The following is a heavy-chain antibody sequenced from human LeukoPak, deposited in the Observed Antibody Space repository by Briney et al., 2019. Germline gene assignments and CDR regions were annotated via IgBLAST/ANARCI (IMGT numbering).Heavy chain of an antibody. D-gene: IGHD6-19*01. CDR3: ARKVTVAGTHFNWFDP. CDR2: IIPIFGTA. CDR1: GGTFSSYA. J-gene: IGHJ5*02. V-gene: IGHV1-69*06. Sequence: GSSVKVSCKASGGTFSSYAISWVRQAPGQGLEWMGGIIPIFGTANYAQKFQGRVTITADKSTSTAYMELSSLRSEDTAVYYCARKVTVAGTHFNWFDPWGQGTLVTVSS.